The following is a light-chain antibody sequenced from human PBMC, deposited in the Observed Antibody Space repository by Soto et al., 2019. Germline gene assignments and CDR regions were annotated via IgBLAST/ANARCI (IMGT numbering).Light chain of an antibody. Sequence: EIVMTQSPATLSVSPGERATLSCRASQSVSSNLAWYQQKPGQAPRLLIYGASTRATGIPARFSGSGSGTEFSLTTSSLQSEDVAVCYCQQYNNWPPYTFGQGTKLEIK. V-gene: IGKV3-15*01. CDR2: GAS. CDR3: QQYNNWPPYT. J-gene: IGKJ2*01. CDR1: QSVSSN.